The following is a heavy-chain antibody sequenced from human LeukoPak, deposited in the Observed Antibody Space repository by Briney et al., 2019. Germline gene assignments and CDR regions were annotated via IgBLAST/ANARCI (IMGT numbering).Heavy chain of an antibody. CDR2: INPNSGGT. D-gene: IGHD2-8*01. Sequence: ASVKVSCKASGYTFTGYYMHWERQAPGQGLEWMGWINPNSGGTNYAQKFQGRVTMTRDTSISTAYMELSRLRSDDTAVYYCASIPGYCTNGVCPREDWFDPWGQGTLVTVSS. CDR3: ASIPGYCTNGVCPREDWFDP. J-gene: IGHJ5*02. V-gene: IGHV1-2*02. CDR1: GYTFTGYY.